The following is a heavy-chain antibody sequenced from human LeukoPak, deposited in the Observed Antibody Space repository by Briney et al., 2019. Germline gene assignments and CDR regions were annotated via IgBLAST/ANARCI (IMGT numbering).Heavy chain of an antibody. V-gene: IGHV3-21*01. J-gene: IGHJ4*02. Sequence: TGGSLRLSCAASGFTFSSYSMNWVRQAPGKGLEWVSSISSSSSYIYYADSVKGRFTISRDNAKNSLYLQMNSLRAEDTAVYYCARGGIAAAEPGYWGQGTLVTVSS. CDR1: GFTFSSYS. CDR3: ARGGIAAAEPGY. D-gene: IGHD6-13*01. CDR2: ISSSSSYI.